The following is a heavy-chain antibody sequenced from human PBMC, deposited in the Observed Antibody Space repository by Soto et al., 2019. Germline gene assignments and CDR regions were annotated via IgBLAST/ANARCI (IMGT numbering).Heavy chain of an antibody. CDR2: FVVGSGNT. V-gene: IGHV1-58*01. J-gene: IGHJ6*02. CDR1: GFTFPSSA. D-gene: IGHD2-2*01. CDR3: AADVQAARYGMDV. Sequence: SVKVSCKASGFTFPSSAVQWVRQARGQRLEWIGWFVVGSGNTNYAQKFQERITMTRDMSTSTAYMELSSLRSEDTAVYSCAADVQAARYGMDVWGQGTTVTVSS.